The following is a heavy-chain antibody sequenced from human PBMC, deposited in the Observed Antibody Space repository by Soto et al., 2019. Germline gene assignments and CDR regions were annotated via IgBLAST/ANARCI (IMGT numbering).Heavy chain of an antibody. CDR1: GYTFTSYD. CDR3: AGGVGGGYYYYYGMDV. J-gene: IGHJ6*02. CDR2: MNPNSGNT. D-gene: IGHD3-16*01. V-gene: IGHV1-8*01. Sequence: QVQLVQSGAEVKKPGASVKVSCKASGYTFTSYDINWVRQATGQGLEWMGWMNPNSGNTGYAQKFQGRVTMTRNTSTKTAYKEQRSQRSDDTAGYYCAGGVGGGYYYYYGMDVWGQGTTVTVSS.